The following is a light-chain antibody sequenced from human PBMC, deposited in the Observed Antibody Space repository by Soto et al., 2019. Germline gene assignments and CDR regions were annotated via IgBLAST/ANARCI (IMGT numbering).Light chain of an antibody. Sequence: DIHMTQSPSSLAGSVVDRVTITCRTSQNINAWLAWYQQRPGQAPKLLIYDASTVQSGVPSRFRGSGSGTDFTLTISSLPPEDFETYYCQQSYSNSLTFGGGTKVDIK. J-gene: IGKJ4*01. V-gene: IGKV1-5*01. CDR3: QQSYSNSLT. CDR1: QNINAW. CDR2: DAS.